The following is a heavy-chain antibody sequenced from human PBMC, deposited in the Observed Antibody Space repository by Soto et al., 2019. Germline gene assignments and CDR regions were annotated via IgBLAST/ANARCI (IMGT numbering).Heavy chain of an antibody. J-gene: IGHJ4*02. D-gene: IGHD1-26*01. V-gene: IGHV1-46*01. CDR1: GYTFTSYY. CDR2: INPSGGST. Sequence: ASVKLSCKASGYTFTSYYMHWVRQAPGQGLEWMGIINPSGGSTSYAQKFQGRVTMTRDTSTSTVYMELSSLRSEDTAVYYCARDSSGSYYSGAATADYWGQGTLVTVSS. CDR3: ARDSSGSYYSGAATADY.